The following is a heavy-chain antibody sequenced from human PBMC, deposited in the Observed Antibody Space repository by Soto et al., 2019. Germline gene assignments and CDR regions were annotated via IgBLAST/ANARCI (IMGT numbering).Heavy chain of an antibody. D-gene: IGHD6-25*01. J-gene: IGHJ4*02. CDR1: GYTFTSYA. CDR3: GKDHSSGCLVGSVAY. Sequence: GASVKVSCKASGYTFTSYAMHWVRQAPGQRLEWMGWINAGNGNTKYSQKFQGRVTITRDTSASTAYMELNSLRAEDTAVYYCGKDHSSGCLVGSVAYWGQGTLVTVSS. V-gene: IGHV1-3*01. CDR2: INAGNGNT.